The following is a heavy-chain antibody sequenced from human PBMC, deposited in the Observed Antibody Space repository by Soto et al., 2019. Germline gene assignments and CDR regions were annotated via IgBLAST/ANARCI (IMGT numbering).Heavy chain of an antibody. CDR2: IYYSGST. CDR1: DGSISSSSYY. CDR3: ARCTYASGNYYNHDY. Sequence: SETMSLTCAVSDGSISSSSYYWVWSRQPSGKGLEWIGSIYYSGSTYYNPSLKSRVTISVDTSKNQFSLKLSSVTAADTAVYYCARCTYASGNYYNHDYWGQGTLVTVSS. J-gene: IGHJ4*02. V-gene: IGHV4-39*01. D-gene: IGHD3-10*01.